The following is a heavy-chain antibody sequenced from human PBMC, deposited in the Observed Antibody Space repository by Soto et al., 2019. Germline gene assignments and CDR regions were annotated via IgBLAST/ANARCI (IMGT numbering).Heavy chain of an antibody. J-gene: IGHJ4*02. CDR2: ISGSGGST. CDR3: AKQPAQCSGGSCYLDY. V-gene: IGHV3-23*01. CDR1: GFTFSSYA. Sequence: GGSLRLSCAASGFTFSSYAMSWVRQAPGKGLEWVSAISGSGGSTYYADSVKGRFTISRDNSKNTLYLQMNSLRAEDTAVYYCAKQPAQCSGGSCYLDYWGQGTLVTVSS. D-gene: IGHD2-15*01.